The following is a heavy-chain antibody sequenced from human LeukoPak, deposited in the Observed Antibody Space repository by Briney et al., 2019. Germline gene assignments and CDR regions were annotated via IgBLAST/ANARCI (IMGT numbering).Heavy chain of an antibody. Sequence: SETLSLTCTASSLTNGYHWGWIRQSPGKGLEWIGSVYRSGTTYYSPSPTTRVDISIDTSKKQFSLKLSSVTAADTAVYYCARDKSLFYVDSSGYFQARDFDYWGQGILVTVSS. CDR3: ARDKSLFYVDSSGYFQARDFDY. J-gene: IGHJ4*02. V-gene: IGHV4-38-2*02. D-gene: IGHD3-22*01. CDR1: SLTNGYH. CDR2: VYRSGTT.